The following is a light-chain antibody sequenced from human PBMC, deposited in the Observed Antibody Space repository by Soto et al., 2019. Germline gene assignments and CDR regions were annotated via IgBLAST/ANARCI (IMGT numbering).Light chain of an antibody. CDR1: SSNIGAGSD. V-gene: IGLV1-40*01. Sequence: QSVLTQPPSVSGAPGQRVTISCTGSSSNIGAGSDVHWYQQLPGTAPKLLIYANNIRPSGVPDRFSGSKSGTSASLAITGLQAEDEADYYCSSYTSSSTYVFGTGTKLTVL. CDR2: ANN. J-gene: IGLJ1*01. CDR3: SSYTSSSTYV.